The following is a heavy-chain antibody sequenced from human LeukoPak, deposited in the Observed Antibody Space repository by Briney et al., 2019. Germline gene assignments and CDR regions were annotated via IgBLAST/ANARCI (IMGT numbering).Heavy chain of an antibody. J-gene: IGHJ5*02. CDR1: GFTFKTYE. Sequence: GGSLSLSCAASGFTFKTYEMNWVRQAPGKGLEWVSYISDTGSTIKYADSVKGRFTISRDNAKNSVSLQMNSLRVEDTAVYYCVRVTVQREFHPWGQGTLVTVSS. CDR3: VRVTVQREFHP. V-gene: IGHV3-48*03. CDR2: ISDTGSTI.